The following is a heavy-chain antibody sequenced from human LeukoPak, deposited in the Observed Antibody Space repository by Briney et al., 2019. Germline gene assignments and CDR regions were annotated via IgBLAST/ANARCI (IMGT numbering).Heavy chain of an antibody. Sequence: GGSLRLSCAASGFIFTDYWMHWVRQAPGKELVWVARIRGDGRATTYADSVKGRFTISRDNAKNTVYLQMNSLRTEDTAVYYCARGLPNYYGMDVWGQGTTVTVSS. CDR1: GFIFTDYW. V-gene: IGHV3-74*03. CDR3: ARGLPNYYGMDV. CDR2: IRGDGRAT. J-gene: IGHJ6*02.